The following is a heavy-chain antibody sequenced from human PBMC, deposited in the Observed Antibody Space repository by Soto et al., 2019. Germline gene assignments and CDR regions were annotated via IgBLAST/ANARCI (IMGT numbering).Heavy chain of an antibody. CDR3: VKDESINWYSGHFRH. J-gene: IGHJ1*01. CDR2: INWNSGSI. V-gene: IGHV3-9*01. Sequence: SLRLSCAASGFTFDDYAMHWVRPVPGKGLEWVSGINWNSGSIGYGDSMKGRFAISRDNAKNSLHLQMNSLSAEDTAFYYCVKDESINWYSGHFRHWGQGTLVTVSS. D-gene: IGHD6-13*01. CDR1: GFTFDDYA.